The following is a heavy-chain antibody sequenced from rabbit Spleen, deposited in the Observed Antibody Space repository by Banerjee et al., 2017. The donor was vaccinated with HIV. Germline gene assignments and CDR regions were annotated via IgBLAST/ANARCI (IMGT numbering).Heavy chain of an antibody. J-gene: IGHJ4*01. CDR1: GVSFSISSY. D-gene: IGHD1-1*01. V-gene: IGHV1S40*01. Sequence: QSLEESGGDLVKPGASLTLTCTASGVSFSISSYMCWVRQAPGKGLEWIACIDAGSSGFTYFATWAKGRFTISKTSSTTVTLQMTRLTAADTATYFCARDSGSGHYIDVLFSLWGPGTLVTVS. CDR2: IDAGSSGFT. CDR3: ARDSGSGHYIDVLFSL.